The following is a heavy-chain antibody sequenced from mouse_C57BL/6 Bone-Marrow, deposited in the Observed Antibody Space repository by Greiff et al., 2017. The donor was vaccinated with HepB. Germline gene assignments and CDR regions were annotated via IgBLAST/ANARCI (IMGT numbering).Heavy chain of an antibody. CDR2: IDPSDSYT. D-gene: IGHD2-4*01. Sequence: QVQLQQPGAELVRPGTSVKLSCKASGYTFTSYWMHWVKQRPGQGLEWIGVIDPSDSYTNYNQKFKGKSTLTVDTSSSTAYMQLSSLTSEDSAVYYCARSPLRRGFAYWGQGTLVTVSA. CDR1: GYTFTSYW. CDR3: ARSPLRRGFAY. J-gene: IGHJ3*01. V-gene: IGHV1-59*01.